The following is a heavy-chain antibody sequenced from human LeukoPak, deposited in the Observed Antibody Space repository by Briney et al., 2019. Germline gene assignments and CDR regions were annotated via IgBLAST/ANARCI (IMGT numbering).Heavy chain of an antibody. D-gene: IGHD3-22*01. CDR1: GYTLTSNG. CDR2: ISAYNGNT. CDR3: ASLKNSYDSSGYLVTDAFDI. Sequence: ASVKVSCKASGYTLTSNGISWVRQAPGQGLEWMGWISAYNGNTNYEQKLQSRVTMTTDTSTSTAYMELRSLRSDDTAVYYCASLKNSYDSSGYLVTDAFDIWGQGTMVTVSS. J-gene: IGHJ3*02. V-gene: IGHV1-18*01.